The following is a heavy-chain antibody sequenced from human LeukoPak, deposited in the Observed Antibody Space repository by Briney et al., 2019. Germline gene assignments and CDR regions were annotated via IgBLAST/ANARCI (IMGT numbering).Heavy chain of an antibody. J-gene: IGHJ5*02. CDR3: ARQVRIAAAGTMGGWFDP. D-gene: IGHD6-13*01. CDR1: PYSISSGYS. V-gene: IGHV4-38-2*02. Sequence: PSETLSLTCSVSPYSISSGYSWGWIRQPPGKGLEWIGSFYHGGSTYSNPSLKSRVTISVDTSKNQFSLKLSSVTAADTAVYYCARQVRIAAAGTMGGWFDPWGQGTLVTVSS. CDR2: FYHGGST.